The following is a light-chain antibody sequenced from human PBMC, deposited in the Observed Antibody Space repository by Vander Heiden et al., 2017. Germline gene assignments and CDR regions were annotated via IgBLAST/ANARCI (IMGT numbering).Light chain of an antibody. Sequence: DIQMTQSPSTLSASVGDRVTITCRASQSISTWLAWYQQKAGTAPKLLIYKASRLESGVPSRFSGSGSGTEFTLTISSLQPDDFATYYCQQYSNFPQTFGQGTKVEIK. V-gene: IGKV1-5*03. CDR1: QSISTW. CDR3: QQYSNFPQT. J-gene: IGKJ1*01. CDR2: KAS.